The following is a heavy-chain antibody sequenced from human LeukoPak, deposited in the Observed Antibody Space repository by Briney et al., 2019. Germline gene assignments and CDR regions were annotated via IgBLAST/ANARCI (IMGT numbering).Heavy chain of an antibody. CDR2: ISSSGSTI. CDR3: ARDKDGNYSNYNYMDV. CDR1: GFTFSDYY. D-gene: IGHD1-7*01. V-gene: IGHV3-11*04. J-gene: IGHJ6*03. Sequence: PGGSLRLSCAASGFTFSDYYMSWIRQAPGKGLEWVSYISSSGSTIYYADSVKGRFTISRDNAKNSLYLQMNSLRAEDTAVYYWARDKDGNYSNYNYMDVWGKGPTVTVSS.